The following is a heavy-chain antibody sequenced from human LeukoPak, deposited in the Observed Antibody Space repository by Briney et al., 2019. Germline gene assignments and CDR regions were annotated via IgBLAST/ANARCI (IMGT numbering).Heavy chain of an antibody. J-gene: IGHJ3*02. CDR1: GGSISSGDYY. CDR2: IYYSGST. Sequence: SETLSLTCTVSGGSISSGDYYWSWIRQPPGKGLEWIGYIYYSGSTYYNPSLKSRVTISVDTSKNQFSLKLSSVTAADTAVYYCARLPGANAFDIWGQGTMVTVSS. V-gene: IGHV4-30-4*01. CDR3: ARLPGANAFDI.